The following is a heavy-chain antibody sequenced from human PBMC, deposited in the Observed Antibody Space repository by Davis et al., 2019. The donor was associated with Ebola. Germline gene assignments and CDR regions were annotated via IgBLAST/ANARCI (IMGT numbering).Heavy chain of an antibody. D-gene: IGHD1-26*01. CDR1: GGSFSGYY. V-gene: IGHV4-34*01. Sequence: SETLSLTCAVYGGSFSGYYWSWIRQPPGKGLEWMGEFNHSGTTTYNPSLKSRVTISVDTSKNQFSLKLSSVTAADTAVYYCARGVGGTTGWFDPWGQGTLVTVSS. J-gene: IGHJ5*02. CDR3: ARGVGGTTGWFDP. CDR2: FNHSGTT.